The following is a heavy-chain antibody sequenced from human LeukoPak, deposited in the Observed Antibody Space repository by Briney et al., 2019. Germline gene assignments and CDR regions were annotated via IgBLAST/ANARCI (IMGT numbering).Heavy chain of an antibody. Sequence: GGSLRLSCAASGFTFSSSAMSWVRQAPGKGLEWVSYISDSGRTVYYADSVRGRFSISRDHAENSLSLEMNSLRAEDTAVYYCVRFAMGRGVISLSYFYYYMDVWGKGTTVTVSS. CDR3: VRFAMGRGVISLSYFYYYMDV. J-gene: IGHJ6*03. V-gene: IGHV3-48*03. CDR2: ISDSGRTV. D-gene: IGHD3-10*01. CDR1: GFTFSSSA.